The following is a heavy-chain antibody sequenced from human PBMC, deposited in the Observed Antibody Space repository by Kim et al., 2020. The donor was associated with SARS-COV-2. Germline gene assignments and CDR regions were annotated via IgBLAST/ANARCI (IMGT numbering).Heavy chain of an antibody. CDR1: GFTFSSYG. D-gene: IGHD3-22*01. J-gene: IGHJ6*02. CDR2: IWYDGSNK. Sequence: GGSLRLSCAASGFTFSSYGMHWVRQAPGKGLEWVAVIWYDGSNKYYADYVKGRFTISRDNSKNTLYLQMNSLRAEDTAVYYCAKTPSPEYYYDSTYGMDVWGQGTTVTVSS. CDR3: AKTPSPEYYYDSTYGMDV. V-gene: IGHV3-33*06.